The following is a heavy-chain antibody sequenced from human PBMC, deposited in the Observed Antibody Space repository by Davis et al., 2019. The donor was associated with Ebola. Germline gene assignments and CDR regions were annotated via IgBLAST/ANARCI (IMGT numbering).Heavy chain of an antibody. CDR2: IYPGDSDT. D-gene: IGHD6-19*01. CDR1: GYSFNTYW. J-gene: IGHJ4*02. CDR3: ARPTGYSSGRFDY. V-gene: IGHV5-51*01. Sequence: GESLKISCQASGYSFNTYWIGWVRQMPGKGLEWMGIIYPGDSDTTYSPSFQGQVTISADKSISTAYLQWSSLKASDTAMYYCARPTGYSSGRFDYWGQGTLVTVSS.